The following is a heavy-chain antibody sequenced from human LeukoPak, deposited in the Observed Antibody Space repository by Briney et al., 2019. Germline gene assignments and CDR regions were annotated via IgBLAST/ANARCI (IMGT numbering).Heavy chain of an antibody. CDR1: GGSFSGYY. CDR2: INHSGST. CDR3: AREGLRYQLLYHWFDP. D-gene: IGHD2-2*02. Sequence: SETLSLTCAVYGGSFSGYYWSWIRQPPGKGLEWIGEINHSGSTNYNPSLKNRVTISVDTSKNQFSLKLSSVTAADTAVYYCAREGLRYQLLYHWFDPWGQGTLVTVSS. J-gene: IGHJ5*02. V-gene: IGHV4-34*01.